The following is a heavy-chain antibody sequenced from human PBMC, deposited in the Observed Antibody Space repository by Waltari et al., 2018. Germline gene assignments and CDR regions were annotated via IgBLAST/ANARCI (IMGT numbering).Heavy chain of an antibody. J-gene: IGHJ6*03. CDR3: AREGRTDFWSGYHYYYYYYMDV. CDR2: INHSGST. CDR1: GGSFSGYY. Sequence: QVQLQQWGAGLLKPSETLSLTCAVYGGSFSGYYWSWIRPPPGQGLEWIGEINHSGSTNYNPSLKSRVTISVDTSKNQFSLKLSSVTAADTAVYYCAREGRTDFWSGYHYYYYYYMDVWGKGTTVTVSS. V-gene: IGHV4-34*01. D-gene: IGHD3-3*01.